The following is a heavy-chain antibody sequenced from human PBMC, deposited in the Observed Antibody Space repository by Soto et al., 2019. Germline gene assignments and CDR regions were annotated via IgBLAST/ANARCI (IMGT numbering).Heavy chain of an antibody. CDR2: ISYDGSNK. J-gene: IGHJ4*02. Sequence: QVQLVESGGGVVQPGRSLRLSCAASGFTFSSYGMHWVRQAPGKGLEWVAVISYDGSNKYYADSVKGRFTISRDNSKNTLYLQMNSLRVEDTAVYYCAKDSGEGRYFAWLWDYWGQGTLVTVSS. D-gene: IGHD3-9*01. CDR1: GFTFSSYG. CDR3: AKDSGEGRYFAWLWDY. V-gene: IGHV3-30*18.